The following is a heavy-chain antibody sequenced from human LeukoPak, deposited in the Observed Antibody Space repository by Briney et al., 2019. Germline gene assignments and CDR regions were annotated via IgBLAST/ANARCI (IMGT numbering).Heavy chain of an antibody. CDR1: GGTFSSYA. D-gene: IGHD7-27*01. CDR2: IIPILGIA. V-gene: IGHV1-69*04. J-gene: IGHJ4*02. Sequence: GASVKVSCKASGGTFSSYAISWVRQAPGQGLEWMGRIIPILGIANYAQKFQGRVTITADKSTSTAYMELSSLRSEDTAVYYCARERSGDWGSHYWGQGTLVTVSS. CDR3: ARERSGDWGSHY.